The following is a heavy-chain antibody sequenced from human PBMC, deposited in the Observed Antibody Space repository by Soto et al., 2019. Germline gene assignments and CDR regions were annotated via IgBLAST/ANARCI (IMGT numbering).Heavy chain of an antibody. CDR3: AHSKYSRSSFDF. V-gene: IGHV2-5*02. D-gene: IGHD6-6*01. CDR2: IYWDDDK. CDR1: GVAVTSKKMG. Sequence: SGVAVTSKKMGVGWIRQPPGKALEWLAIIYWDDDKRYSPSLKSRLTITKDNSKNQVVLTVTNMDPVDTATYYCAHSKYSRSSFDFWGQATLVTVSS. J-gene: IGHJ4*02.